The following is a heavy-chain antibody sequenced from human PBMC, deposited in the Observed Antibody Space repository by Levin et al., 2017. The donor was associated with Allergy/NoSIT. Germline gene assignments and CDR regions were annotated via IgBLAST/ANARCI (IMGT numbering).Heavy chain of an antibody. Sequence: SETLSLTCSVSRGTVTSTTYYWGWIRQSPGKGLEWIGNISYSGSTYYNPSLESRATISVDVSKNQLSLKLTSVTAADTAIYYCAIRGAYDPFDYWGQGTLVTVSS. V-gene: IGHV4-39*01. D-gene: IGHD5-12*01. CDR1: RGTVTSTTYY. J-gene: IGHJ4*02. CDR3: AIRGAYDPFDY. CDR2: ISYSGST.